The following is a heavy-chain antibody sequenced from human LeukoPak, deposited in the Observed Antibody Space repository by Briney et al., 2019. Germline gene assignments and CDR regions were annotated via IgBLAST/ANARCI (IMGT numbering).Heavy chain of an antibody. Sequence: GGSLRLSCAASGFTFSSYEMSWVRQAPRKGLERLANIKEDGSEKYYVDSVKGRFTISRDNAKNSLFLQMNSLRDEDTATYYCVRDLVWDTGRVDYWGQGTLVTVSS. CDR3: VRDLVWDTGRVDY. CDR2: IKEDGSEK. V-gene: IGHV3-7*01. J-gene: IGHJ4*02. D-gene: IGHD3/OR15-3a*01. CDR1: GFTFSSYE.